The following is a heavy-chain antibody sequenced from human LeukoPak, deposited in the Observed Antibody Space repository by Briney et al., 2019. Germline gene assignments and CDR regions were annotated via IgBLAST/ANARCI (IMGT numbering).Heavy chain of an antibody. CDR1: GGTFSSYA. CDR3: ARVKWFGELLYSWFDP. Sequence: GASVKVSCKASGGTFSSYAISWVRQAPGQGLEWMGGIIPIFGTANYAQKFLGRVTITADESTSTAYMELSSLRSEDTAVYYCARVKWFGELLYSWFDPWGQGTLVTVSS. J-gene: IGHJ5*02. CDR2: IIPIFGTA. V-gene: IGHV1-69*13. D-gene: IGHD3-10*01.